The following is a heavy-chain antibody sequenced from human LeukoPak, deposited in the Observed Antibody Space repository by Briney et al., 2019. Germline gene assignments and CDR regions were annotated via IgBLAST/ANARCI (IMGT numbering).Heavy chain of an antibody. CDR3: ARDKVTAFDYYFDY. Sequence: PGGSLRLSCAACGFIVSSNYMSWVRPAPGKGLEWVSVIYSGGSTYYADSVKGRFIISRDNSKNTLYLQMNRLRAEDTAVYYCARDKVTAFDYYFDYGGQGTLVSVSS. CDR2: IYSGGST. J-gene: IGHJ4*02. V-gene: IGHV3-66*01. CDR1: GFIVSSNY. D-gene: IGHD3-9*01.